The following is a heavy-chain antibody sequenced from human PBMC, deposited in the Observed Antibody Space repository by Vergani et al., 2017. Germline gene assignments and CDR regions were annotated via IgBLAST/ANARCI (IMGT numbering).Heavy chain of an antibody. Sequence: EVQLLESGGGLVQPGGSLRLSCAASGFTFSSYAMSWVRQAPGKGLEWVSAISGSGGSTYYADSVKGRFTISRDNSKNTLYLQMNSLRAEDTAVYYCARGSYYDFWSGYYDYYYYYMDVWGKGP. CDR2: ISGSGGST. J-gene: IGHJ6*03. V-gene: IGHV3-23*01. CDR3: ARGSYYDFWSGYYDYYYYYMDV. D-gene: IGHD3-3*01. CDR1: GFTFSSYA.